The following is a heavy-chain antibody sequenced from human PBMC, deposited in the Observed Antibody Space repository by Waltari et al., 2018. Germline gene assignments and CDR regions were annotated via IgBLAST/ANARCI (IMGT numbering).Heavy chain of an antibody. Sequence: QVQLQESGPGLVKPSETLSLTCTVSGGSISSYYWSWIRQPPGKGLEWIGYIYYSGSTNYNPSLKSRVTISVDTSKKQFSLKLSSVTAADTAVYYCARDQYSSSWYYFDYWGQGTLVTVSS. CDR2: IYYSGST. J-gene: IGHJ4*02. D-gene: IGHD6-13*01. V-gene: IGHV4-59*01. CDR1: GGSISSYY. CDR3: ARDQYSSSWYYFDY.